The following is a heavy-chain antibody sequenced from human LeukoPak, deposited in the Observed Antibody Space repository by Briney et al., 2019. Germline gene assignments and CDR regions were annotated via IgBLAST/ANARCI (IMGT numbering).Heavy chain of an antibody. CDR2: INPNSGGT. D-gene: IGHD2-2*01. CDR1: GGTFSSYA. CDR3: ARDLTSIVVVPAGWLDP. J-gene: IGHJ5*02. V-gene: IGHV1-2*02. Sequence: ASVKVSCKASGGTFSSYAISWVRQAPGQGLEWMGWINPNSGGTNSAQKFQGRVTMTTDTSISTAYMELSSLRSDDTAVYYCARDLTSIVVVPAGWLDPWGQGTLVTVSS.